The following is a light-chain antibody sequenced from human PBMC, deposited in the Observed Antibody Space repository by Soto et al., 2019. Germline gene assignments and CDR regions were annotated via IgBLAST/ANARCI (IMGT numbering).Light chain of an antibody. CDR3: CSRAGSKRV. CDR1: SSDVGGYNY. CDR2: EVS. V-gene: IGLV2-8*01. Sequence: QSALTQPPSASGSPGQSVTISCTGTSSDVGGYNYVSWYQQHPGKAPKLMIYEVSKRPSGVPERFSGSKSGNTASLTVSGLQAEDEADYYCCSRAGSKRVFGTGTKVTLL. J-gene: IGLJ1*01.